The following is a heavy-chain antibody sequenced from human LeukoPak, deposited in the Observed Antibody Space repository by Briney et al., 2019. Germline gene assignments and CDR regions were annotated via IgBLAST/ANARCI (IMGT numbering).Heavy chain of an antibody. D-gene: IGHD3-10*01. CDR2: IYYSGST. J-gene: IGHJ3*02. CDR1: GGSITSYY. Sequence: SETLSLTCTVSGGSITSYYWSWIRQPPGKGLEWIGYIYYSGSTNYNPSLKSRVTISVDTSKNQFSLKLSSVTAADTAVYYCARDRVLLWFGELLHAFDIWGQGTMVTVSS. V-gene: IGHV4-59*01. CDR3: ARDRVLLWFGELLHAFDI.